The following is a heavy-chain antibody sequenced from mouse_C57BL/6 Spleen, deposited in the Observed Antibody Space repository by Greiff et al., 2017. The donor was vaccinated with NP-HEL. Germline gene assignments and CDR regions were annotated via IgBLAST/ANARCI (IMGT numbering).Heavy chain of an antibody. J-gene: IGHJ3*01. D-gene: IGHD1-1*01. V-gene: IGHV1-15*01. CDR2: IDPETGGT. CDR3: TRTGLLRGFAY. Sequence: QVQLQQSGAELVRPGASVTLSCKASGYTFTDYEMHWVKQTPVHGLEWIGAIDPETGGTAYNQKFKGKAILTADKSSSTAYMELRSLTSEDSAVYYCTRTGLLRGFAYWGKGTLVTVSA. CDR1: GYTFTDYE.